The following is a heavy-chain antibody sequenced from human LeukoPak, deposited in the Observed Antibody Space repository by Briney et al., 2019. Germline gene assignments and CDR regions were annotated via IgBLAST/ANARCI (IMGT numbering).Heavy chain of an antibody. J-gene: IGHJ6*02. V-gene: IGHV1-69*04. CDR3: ARGDVLRFLEWLPPPNGMDV. Sequence: SVKVSCKASGGTFSSYAISWVRQAPGQGLEWMGRIIPILGIANYAQKFQGRVTITADKSTSTAYMELSSLRSEDTAAYYCARGDVLRFLEWLPPPNGMDVWGQGTTVTVSS. D-gene: IGHD3-3*01. CDR2: IIPILGIA. CDR1: GGTFSSYA.